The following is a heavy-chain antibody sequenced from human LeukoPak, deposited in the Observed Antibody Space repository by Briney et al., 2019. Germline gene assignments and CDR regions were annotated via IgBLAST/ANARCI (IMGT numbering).Heavy chain of an antibody. CDR1: GGSISDSY. V-gene: IGHV4-59*01. Sequence: SETLSLTCSVSGGSISDSYWSWIRQPPGKGLEWIGKIHDSGITNYNPSLKSRVTISVDTSKNQFSLKLSSVTAADTAVYYCASGTGYSSSPVGYWGQGTLVTVSS. D-gene: IGHD6-13*01. CDR2: IHDSGIT. J-gene: IGHJ4*02. CDR3: ASGTGYSSSPVGY.